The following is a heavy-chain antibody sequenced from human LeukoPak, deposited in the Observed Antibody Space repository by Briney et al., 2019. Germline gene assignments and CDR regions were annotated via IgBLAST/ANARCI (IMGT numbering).Heavy chain of an antibody. CDR1: GDSISSTSFY. CDR3: ARQIAVVEPTDPNWFDS. V-gene: IGHV4-39*07. J-gene: IGHJ5*01. D-gene: IGHD2-21*01. Sequence: SETLSLTCSVSGDSISSTSFYWGWTRQPPGKGLEWIGSIFYSGTTYYTPSLKSRVTLSLDTSKNHFSLRLTSVTAADTAVYYCARQIAVVEPTDPNWFDSWGQGTLVTVSS. CDR2: IFYSGTT.